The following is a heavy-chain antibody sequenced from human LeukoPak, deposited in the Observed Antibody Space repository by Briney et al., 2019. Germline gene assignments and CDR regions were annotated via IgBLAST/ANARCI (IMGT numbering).Heavy chain of an antibody. J-gene: IGHJ4*02. CDR3: ARQYYDNTGYYYFDY. Sequence: KPSETLSLTCTVSGDSISNYYWSWIRQPPGKGLEWIGSMYYSGSTYYNPSLKSRLTISVDTSKNQFSLKLTSVTAADTAVYYCARQYYDNTGYYYFDYWGQGTLVTVSS. V-gene: IGHV4-39*01. CDR2: MYYSGST. CDR1: GDSISNYY. D-gene: IGHD3-22*01.